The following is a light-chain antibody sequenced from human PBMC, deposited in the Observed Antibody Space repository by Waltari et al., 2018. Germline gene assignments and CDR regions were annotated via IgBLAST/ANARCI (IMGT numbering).Light chain of an antibody. CDR2: ATS. Sequence: DIQMTQSPISLSASVGDRVTITCRASQGITNSLAWYQQKPGQAPELLLYATSRLEGGVPSRFSGSGSGTDYTLIISSLQPEDFATYYCQQYYSTPYTFGQGTRLEIK. V-gene: IGKV1-NL1*01. CDR3: QQYYSTPYT. CDR1: QGITNS. J-gene: IGKJ2*01.